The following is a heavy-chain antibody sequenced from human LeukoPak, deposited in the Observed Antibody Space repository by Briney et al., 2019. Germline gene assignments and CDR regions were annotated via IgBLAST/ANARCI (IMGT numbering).Heavy chain of an antibody. V-gene: IGHV4-61*02. CDR2: IYTSGST. CDR1: GGSISSGSYY. CDR3: ARDTLDSNLAPYYYYYMDV. Sequence: PSETLSLTCTVSGGSISSGSYYWSWIRQPAGKGLEWIGRIYTSGSTNYNPSLKSRVTISVDTSKNQFSLKLSSVTAADTAVYYCARDTLDSNLAPYYYYYMDVWGKGTTVTVSS. D-gene: IGHD4-11*01. J-gene: IGHJ6*03.